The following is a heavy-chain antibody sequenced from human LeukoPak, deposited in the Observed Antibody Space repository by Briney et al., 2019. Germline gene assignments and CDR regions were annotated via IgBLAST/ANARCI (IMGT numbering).Heavy chain of an antibody. CDR2: ISGSAGST. Sequence: GGSLRLSCAASGFTFSSYAMTWVRQAPGKGLEWVSTISGSAGSTYYADSVKGRFTSSRDNSKNTLYLQMNSLRVEDTAVYYCASPGQGSSSCFWQDWGQGTLVTVSS. CDR1: GFTFSSYA. D-gene: IGHD6-13*01. J-gene: IGHJ4*02. CDR3: ASPGQGSSSCFWQD. V-gene: IGHV3-23*01.